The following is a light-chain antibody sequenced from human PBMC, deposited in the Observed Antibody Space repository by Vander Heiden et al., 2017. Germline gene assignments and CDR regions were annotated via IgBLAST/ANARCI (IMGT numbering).Light chain of an antibody. J-gene: IGKJ2*01. CDR2: GAS. V-gene: IGKV3-20*01. CDR3: QQYGSSLMYT. CDR1: RSTSSSY. Sequence: DIVLTQSPGTLSLSPGERATLSCRTNRSTSSSYLAWYQQKPGQAPRLLIYGASSRATGIPDRFSGSGYGTDFTLTISRREPEDIAVYYCQQYGSSLMYTFGQGTKMEIK.